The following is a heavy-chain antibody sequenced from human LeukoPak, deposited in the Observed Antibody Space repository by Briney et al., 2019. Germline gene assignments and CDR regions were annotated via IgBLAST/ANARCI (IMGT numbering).Heavy chain of an antibody. J-gene: IGHJ4*02. D-gene: IGHD6-19*01. CDR3: ATSGWYLLPGVY. CDR1: NGSFSGYY. CDR2: IYYSGST. V-gene: IGHV4-39*01. Sequence: SETLSLTCGVYNGSFSGYYWGWIRQPPGKGLEWIGSIYYSGSTYYNPSLESRVTISVDTSKNQFSLKLSSVTAADTAVYYCATSGWYLLPGVYWGQGTLVTVSS.